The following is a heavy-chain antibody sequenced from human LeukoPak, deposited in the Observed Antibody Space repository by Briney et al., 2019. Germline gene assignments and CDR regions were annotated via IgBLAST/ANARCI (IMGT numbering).Heavy chain of an antibody. J-gene: IGHJ1*01. Sequence: AGSLRLSCAASGFTFDNYAIHWVRQAPGKGLEWVSLISGDGGSTYYADSMKGRFTISRDNSKNSLYLQMNSLRTEDTALYYCARDSQEFFQHWGQGTLVTVSS. CDR1: GFTFDNYA. CDR3: ARDSQEFFQH. CDR2: ISGDGGST. V-gene: IGHV3-43*02.